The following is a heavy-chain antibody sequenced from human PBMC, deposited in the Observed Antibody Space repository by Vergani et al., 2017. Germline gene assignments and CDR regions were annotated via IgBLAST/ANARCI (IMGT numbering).Heavy chain of an antibody. D-gene: IGHD3-22*01. CDR3: AKGALYYDSSNLRC. J-gene: IGHJ4*02. CDR1: GFPFSSYA. Sequence: EVQLLESGGGLVQPGGSLSLSCAASGFPFSSYAMSWVRQAPGKGLEWVSAISGSGGSTYYADSVKGRFTISRDNSKNTLYLQMNSLRAEDTAVYYCAKGALYYDSSNLRCWGQGTLVTVSS. V-gene: IGHV3-23*01. CDR2: ISGSGGST.